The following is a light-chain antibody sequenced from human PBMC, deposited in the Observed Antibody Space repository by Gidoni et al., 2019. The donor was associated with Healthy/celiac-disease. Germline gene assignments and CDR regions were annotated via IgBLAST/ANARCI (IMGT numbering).Light chain of an antibody. J-gene: IGKJ2*03. CDR2: AAS. V-gene: IGKV1-39*01. Sequence: DIQMTPSPSSLSASVGDRVTIPCRASQSISSYLNWYQQKPGKAPKLLIYAASSLQSGVPSRFSGSESGTDFTLTISSQQPDDFATYYCQQSYSTPYSFGQGTKLEIK. CDR1: QSISSY. CDR3: QQSYSTPYS.